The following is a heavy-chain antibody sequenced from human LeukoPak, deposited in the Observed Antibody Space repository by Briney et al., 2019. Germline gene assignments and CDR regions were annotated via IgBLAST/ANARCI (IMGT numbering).Heavy chain of an antibody. D-gene: IGHD5-24*01. V-gene: IGHV3-53*01. CDR1: GFTVSSNY. Sequence: GGSLRLSCAASGFTVSSNYMNWVRQAPGKGLEWVSVIYGGGNIYYADSVKGRFTISRDNSKNTLYLQMYSLRAEDTAVYYCARGAGYNYPYYFDYWGQGTLVTVSS. CDR2: IYGGGNI. CDR3: ARGAGYNYPYYFDY. J-gene: IGHJ4*02.